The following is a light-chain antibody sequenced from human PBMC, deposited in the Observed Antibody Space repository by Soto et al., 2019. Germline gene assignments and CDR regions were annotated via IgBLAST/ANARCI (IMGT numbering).Light chain of an antibody. J-gene: IGKJ2*01. CDR3: QQLNSYPRT. Sequence: IQLTQSPSSLSASVGDRVTITCRASQGISSYLAWYQQKPGKAPKLLIYAASTLQSGVPSRFSGSGSGTDFTLTIISLQPEDFATYYCQQLNSYPRTLGQGTKLEIK. CDR1: QGISSY. V-gene: IGKV1-9*01. CDR2: AAS.